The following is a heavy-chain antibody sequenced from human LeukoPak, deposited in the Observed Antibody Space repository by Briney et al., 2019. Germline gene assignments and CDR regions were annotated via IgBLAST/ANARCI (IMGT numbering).Heavy chain of an antibody. CDR2: ISSSSSTI. CDR1: GFTVSSVY. Sequence: PGGSLRLSCAASGFTVSSVYMSWVRQAPGKGLEWVSYISSSSSTIYYADSVKGRFTISRDNAKNSLYLQMNSLRAEDTAVYYCIVLAVTGTLGFDDWGQGTLVTVSS. D-gene: IGHD6-19*01. CDR3: IVLAVTGTLGFDD. V-gene: IGHV3-48*01. J-gene: IGHJ4*02.